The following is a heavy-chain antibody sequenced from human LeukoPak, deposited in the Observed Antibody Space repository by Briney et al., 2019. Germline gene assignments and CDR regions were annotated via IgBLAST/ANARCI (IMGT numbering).Heavy chain of an antibody. Sequence: GGSLRLSCVASGFTFSTYAMGWVRQVPGKGLEWVSSVSESGGSTYYADSVKGRFTISRDNAKNSLYLQMNSLRAEDTAVYYCARVHVVAATGIDYWGQGTLVTVSS. D-gene: IGHD2-15*01. CDR1: GFTFSTYA. J-gene: IGHJ4*02. CDR3: ARVHVVAATGIDY. CDR2: VSESGGST. V-gene: IGHV3-23*01.